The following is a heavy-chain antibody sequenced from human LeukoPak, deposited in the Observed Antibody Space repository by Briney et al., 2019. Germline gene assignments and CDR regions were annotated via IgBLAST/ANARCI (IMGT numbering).Heavy chain of an antibody. Sequence: GGSLRLSCVDSGVSLSSYWMTWVCQGLGGGGGWVANIKPDGSLIYDVESVKSRFTISRDNAKKSLCLQMCGLRAEGTGVCCGAKWELYSGFYYIDYWGQGTLATVSS. CDR1: GVSLSSYW. CDR2: IKPDGSLI. V-gene: IGHV3-7*01. CDR3: AKWELYSGFYYIDY. J-gene: IGHJ4*02. D-gene: IGHD1-26*01.